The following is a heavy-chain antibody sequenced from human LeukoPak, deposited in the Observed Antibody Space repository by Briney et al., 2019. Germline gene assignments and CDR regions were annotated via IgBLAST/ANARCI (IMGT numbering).Heavy chain of an antibody. Sequence: ASVKVSCKASGYTFTGYYMHWVRQAPGQGLEWMGRINPNSGGTNYAQTFQGRVTMTRDTSITTAYLEVSSLRSDDTAVYYCARASDSSGWAYHLDYWGQGTLVTVSS. CDR3: ARASDSSGWAYHLDY. CDR2: INPNSGGT. D-gene: IGHD6-19*01. CDR1: GYTFTGYY. J-gene: IGHJ4*02. V-gene: IGHV1-2*06.